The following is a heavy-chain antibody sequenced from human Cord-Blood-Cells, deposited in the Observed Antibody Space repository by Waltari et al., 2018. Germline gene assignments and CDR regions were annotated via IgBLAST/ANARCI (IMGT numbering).Heavy chain of an antibody. J-gene: IGHJ4*02. V-gene: IGHV4-34*01. CDR2: INHSGST. CDR3: ARGSPSSIVVVPAAIYFDY. CDR1: GGSFSGYY. Sequence: QVQLQQWGAGLLKPSETLSLTCAGYGGSFSGYYWSWIRQPPGKGLEWIGEINHSGSTNYNPSLKSRVTISVDTSKNQFSLKLSSVTAADTAVYYCARGSPSSIVVVPAAIYFDYWGQGTLVTVSS. D-gene: IGHD2-2*01.